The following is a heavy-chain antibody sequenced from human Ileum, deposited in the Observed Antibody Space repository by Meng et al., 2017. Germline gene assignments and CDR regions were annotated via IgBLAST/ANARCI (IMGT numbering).Heavy chain of an antibody. V-gene: IGHV3-74*01. CDR2: INDDGSST. CDR1: GFSFRSYW. J-gene: IGHJ4*02. Sequence: GGSLRLSCAAPGFSFRSYWMHCVRQVPGKGLVWLSRINDDGSSTGYADSVKGRFTISRDNAKSTLYLQMNSLRVEDTAVYYCVRALNDDDGQTLWGQGTLVTVSS. CDR3: VRALNDDDGQTL. D-gene: IGHD4/OR15-4a*01.